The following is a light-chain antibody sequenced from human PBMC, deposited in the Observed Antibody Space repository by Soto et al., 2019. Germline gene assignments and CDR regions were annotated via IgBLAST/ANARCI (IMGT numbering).Light chain of an antibody. J-gene: IGKJ2*01. CDR3: QHDGSS. V-gene: IGKV3-20*01. Sequence: EIVLTQFPGTLSLSPGERATLSCRASQTITSGQLGWYQQKPGQAPRLLIYLISSRATGIPDRFSGSGSGKDFTLTISGLEPEDFAIYYCQHDGSSFGQGTKVEI. CDR2: LIS. CDR1: QTITSGQ.